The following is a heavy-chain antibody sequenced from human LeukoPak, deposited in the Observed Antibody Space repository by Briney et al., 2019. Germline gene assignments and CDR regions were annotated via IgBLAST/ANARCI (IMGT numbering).Heavy chain of an antibody. J-gene: IGHJ6*02. CDR3: TTPRREYKYGYHYYGMDV. CDR2: IKSKTDGETT. D-gene: IGHD5-18*01. CDR1: GFTFNNAW. V-gene: IGHV3-15*01. Sequence: GGSLRLSCAASGFTFNNAWMTWFRQAAGKGLEWVGRIKSKTDGETTHYAAPVKGRFIILRDDSKSTLYLQMNSLKTEDTAVYYCTTPRREYKYGYHYYGMDVWGQGTTVTVSS.